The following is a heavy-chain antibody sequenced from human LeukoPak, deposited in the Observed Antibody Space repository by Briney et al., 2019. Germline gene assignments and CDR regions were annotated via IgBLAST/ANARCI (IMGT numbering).Heavy chain of an antibody. V-gene: IGHV4-59*01. J-gene: IGHJ4*02. Sequence: SETLSLTCTVSGGSISSYYWSWIRQPPGKGLEWIGYIYYSGSTNYNPSLKSRVTISVDTSKNQFSLKLSSVTAADTAVYYCARWWGSSRTFDLWGQGTLVTVSS. CDR2: IYYSGST. CDR3: ARWWGSSRTFDL. D-gene: IGHD3-16*01. CDR1: GGSISSYY.